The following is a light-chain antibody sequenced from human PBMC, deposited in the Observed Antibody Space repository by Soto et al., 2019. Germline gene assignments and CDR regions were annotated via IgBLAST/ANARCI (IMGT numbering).Light chain of an antibody. J-gene: IGKJ1*01. CDR2: AAT. Sequence: DVQMTQSPSSLSASVGDRVTITCRASQSISSYLNWYQHKPGKAPNLLIYAATTLQSGVPSRFSGSGSGTDFTLTISSLQHEDFATYYCQQSYSNPRTFGQGTYVDIK. CDR3: QQSYSNPRT. V-gene: IGKV1-39*01. CDR1: QSISSY.